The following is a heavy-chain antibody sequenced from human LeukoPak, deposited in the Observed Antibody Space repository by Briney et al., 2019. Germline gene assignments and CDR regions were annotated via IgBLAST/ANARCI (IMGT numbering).Heavy chain of an antibody. CDR1: GFTFSNYA. J-gene: IGHJ4*02. Sequence: PGASLRLSCAASGFTFSNYAMSWVRQAPGKGLEWVSAISGSGGSTYYADSVKGRFTISRDNSKNTLYLQMNSLRAEDTAVYYCAIIAVAGTVPLSLDYWGQGTLVTVSS. V-gene: IGHV3-23*01. D-gene: IGHD6-19*01. CDR3: AIIAVAGTVPLSLDY. CDR2: ISGSGGST.